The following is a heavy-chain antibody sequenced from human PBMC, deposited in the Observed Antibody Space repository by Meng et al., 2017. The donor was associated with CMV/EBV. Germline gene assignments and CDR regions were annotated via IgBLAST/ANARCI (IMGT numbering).Heavy chain of an antibody. D-gene: IGHD6-13*01. Sequence: EGQLGEAGGCLVQPGGSLGLSFAASGFTFSSYWMSWVRQAPGKGLEWVANIEQDGSEKYYVDSVKGRFTISRDNAKNSLYLQMNSLRAEDTAVYYCTGIAAGWGQGTLVTVSS. CDR2: IEQDGSEK. CDR1: GFTFSSYW. J-gene: IGHJ4*02. CDR3: TGIAAG. V-gene: IGHV3-7*02.